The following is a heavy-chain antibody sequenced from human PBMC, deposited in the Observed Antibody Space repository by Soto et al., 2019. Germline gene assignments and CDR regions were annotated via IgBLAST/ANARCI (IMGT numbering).Heavy chain of an antibody. CDR3: ASHFDCSSTSCYTEDNWFDP. D-gene: IGHD2-2*02. V-gene: IGHV5-51*01. CDR1: GYSFTSYW. CDR2: IYPDDTET. Sequence: GESLKIYCKGSGYSFTSYWIGWVRQMPGKGQEWMGIIYPDDTETRYSPSFQGKGTTSADKSISTAYLQWSSLKASDTAMYYCASHFDCSSTSCYTEDNWFDPWGQGTLVTVSS. J-gene: IGHJ5*02.